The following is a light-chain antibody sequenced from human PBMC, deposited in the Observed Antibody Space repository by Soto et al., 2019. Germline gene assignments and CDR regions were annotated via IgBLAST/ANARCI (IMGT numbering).Light chain of an antibody. V-gene: IGKV1-33*01. Sequence: DIQMTQSPSTLSGSVGDIVTITCLASQTISSWLAWYQQKPGKAPKLLIYDASNLETGVPSRFSGSGSGTDFTFTISSLQPEDIATYYCQQYDNLLLTFGGGTKVDIK. CDR1: QTISSW. CDR3: QQYDNLLLT. CDR2: DAS. J-gene: IGKJ4*01.